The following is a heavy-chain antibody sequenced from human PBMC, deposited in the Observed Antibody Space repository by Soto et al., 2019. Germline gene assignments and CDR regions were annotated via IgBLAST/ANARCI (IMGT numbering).Heavy chain of an antibody. J-gene: IGHJ4*02. CDR2: IWYDGSQK. D-gene: IGHD2-8*02. CDR3: VRGLVGLFHLDY. CDR1: GFTFSSYG. Sequence: PGGSLRLSCVASGFTFSSYGMHWVRQAPGKGLEWVAGIWYDGSQKYYADSVAGRFTISRGNSQNTLSVQMSSLRGEDTAVYYCVRGLVGLFHLDYWGQGTLVTVS. V-gene: IGHV3-33*01.